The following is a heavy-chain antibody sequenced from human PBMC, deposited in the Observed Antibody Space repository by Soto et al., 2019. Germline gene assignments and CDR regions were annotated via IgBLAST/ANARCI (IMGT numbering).Heavy chain of an antibody. CDR2: ISYDGSNK. Sequence: GGSLRLSCAASGFTFSSYGMHWVRQAPGKGLEWVAVISYDGSNKYYADSVKGRFTISRDNSKNTLYLQMNSLRAEDTAVYYCAKYKEYYDSNGYPSWGQGTLVTVSS. CDR3: AKYKEYYDSNGYPS. V-gene: IGHV3-30*18. CDR1: GFTFSSYG. D-gene: IGHD3-22*01. J-gene: IGHJ5*02.